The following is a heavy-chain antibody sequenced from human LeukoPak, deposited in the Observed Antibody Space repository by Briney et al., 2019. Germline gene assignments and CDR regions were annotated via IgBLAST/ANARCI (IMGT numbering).Heavy chain of an antibody. CDR3: AKSIEGATTPPYFDY. J-gene: IGHJ4*02. CDR2: ISGSGGST. Sequence: GGSLRLSCAASGFTFSSYGMHWVRQAPGKGLEWVSAISGSGGSTYYADSVKGRFTISRDNSKNTLYLQMNSLRAEDTAVYYCAKSIEGATTPPYFDYWGQGTLVTVSS. CDR1: GFTFSSYG. V-gene: IGHV3-23*01. D-gene: IGHD1-26*01.